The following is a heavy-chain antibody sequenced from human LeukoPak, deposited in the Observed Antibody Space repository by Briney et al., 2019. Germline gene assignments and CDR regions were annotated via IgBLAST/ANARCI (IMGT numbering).Heavy chain of an antibody. J-gene: IGHJ6*02. D-gene: IGHD6-19*01. V-gene: IGHV4-4*07. CDR1: GGSISSYY. CDR3: ARVGRLAVAGMEVLGGMDV. CDR2: IYTSGST. Sequence: KTSETLSLTCTVSGGSISSYYWSWIRQPAGKGLEWIGRIYTSGSTNYNPSLKSRVTMSVDTSKNQFSLKLSSVTAADTAVYYWARVGRLAVAGMEVLGGMDVWGQGTTVTVSS.